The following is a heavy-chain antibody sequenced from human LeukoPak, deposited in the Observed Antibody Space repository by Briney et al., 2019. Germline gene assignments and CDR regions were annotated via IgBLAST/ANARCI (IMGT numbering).Heavy chain of an antibody. CDR1: GFTFSSYA. D-gene: IGHD4-17*01. Sequence: PGGSLRLSCAASGFTFSSYAMHWVRQAPGKGLEWVAVISYGGSNKYYADSVKGRFTISRDNSKNTLYLQMNSLRAEDTAVYYCARGPQDYGDYMSGFDYWGQGTLVTVSS. CDR2: ISYGGSNK. J-gene: IGHJ4*02. CDR3: ARGPQDYGDYMSGFDY. V-gene: IGHV3-30-3*01.